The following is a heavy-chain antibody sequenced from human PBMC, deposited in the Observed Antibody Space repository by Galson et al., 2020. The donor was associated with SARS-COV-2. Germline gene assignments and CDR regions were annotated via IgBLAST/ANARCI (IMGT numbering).Heavy chain of an antibody. J-gene: IGHJ5*01. D-gene: IGHD2-2*01. Sequence: GGSLRLSCAASGFPFGEYAMHWVRQVPGKGLEWVSGISWNSGSIGHVDSVKGRFTISRDNAKNTLYLQMNSLRTEDTAFYYCAKDMWGRCTDTNCHTFDSWGHGTLVTVSS. CDR1: GFPFGEYA. CDR2: ISWNSGSI. CDR3: AKDMWGRCTDTNCHTFDS. V-gene: IGHV3-9*01.